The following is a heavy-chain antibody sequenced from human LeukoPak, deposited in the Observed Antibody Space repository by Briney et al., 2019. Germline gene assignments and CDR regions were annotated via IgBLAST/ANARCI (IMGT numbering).Heavy chain of an antibody. V-gene: IGHV1-3*01. Sequence: ASVKVSCKASGGTFSSYAISWVRQAPGQRLEWMGWINAGNGNTKYSQKFQGRVTITRDTSASTAYMELSSLRSEDTAVYYCAREGYSYGFRWGQGTLVTVSS. CDR1: GGTFSSYA. CDR3: AREGYSYGFR. D-gene: IGHD5-18*01. J-gene: IGHJ4*02. CDR2: INAGNGNT.